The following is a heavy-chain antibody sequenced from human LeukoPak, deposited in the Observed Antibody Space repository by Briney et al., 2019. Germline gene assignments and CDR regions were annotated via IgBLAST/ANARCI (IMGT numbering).Heavy chain of an antibody. D-gene: IGHD4-17*01. CDR2: IRSKANSYAT. CDR3: APDGDLIDY. V-gene: IGHV3-73*01. CDR1: GFTFSGSA. J-gene: IGHJ4*02. Sequence: GGSLRLSWVAAGFTFSGSAMHWVRQASGKGLEWVGRIRSKANSYATEYAASVEGRFTISRDDSKNTAYLQMDSLKIEDTAVYYCAPDGDLIDYWGQGTLVTVSS.